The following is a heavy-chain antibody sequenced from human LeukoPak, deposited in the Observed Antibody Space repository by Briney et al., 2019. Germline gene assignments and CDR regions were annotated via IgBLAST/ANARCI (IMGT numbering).Heavy chain of an antibody. J-gene: IGHJ5*02. CDR3: ARQSTVVTFNWFDP. V-gene: IGHV3-21*01. CDR1: GFTFSSYA. Sequence: GGSLRLSCAASGFTFSSYAMNWVRQAPGKGLEWVSSISSSSGYIFYADSVKGRFTISRDNSKKIVYLQMDSLRVDDTAVYYCARQSTVVTFNWFDPWGQGTLVTVSS. CDR2: ISSSSGYI. D-gene: IGHD4-23*01.